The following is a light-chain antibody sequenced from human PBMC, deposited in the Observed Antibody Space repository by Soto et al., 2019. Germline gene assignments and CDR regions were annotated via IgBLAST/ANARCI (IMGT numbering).Light chain of an antibody. CDR1: QSVSTNY. J-gene: IGKJ4*01. V-gene: IGKV3-20*01. Sequence: EIVLTQSPGTLSLSPGERATLSCRASQSVSTNYLAWYQQKPGQAPRLLIDGASSRATSIPDRFSGSGSGTHFTLTISRLEPEDFAVYYCQQYDSSPLTFGGGTKVEIK. CDR2: GAS. CDR3: QQYDSSPLT.